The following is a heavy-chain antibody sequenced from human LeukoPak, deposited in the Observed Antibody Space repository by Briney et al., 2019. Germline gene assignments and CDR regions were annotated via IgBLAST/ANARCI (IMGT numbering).Heavy chain of an antibody. J-gene: IGHJ5*02. V-gene: IGHV4-30-2*01. CDR3: VGSNYYGSGSWYNWFDP. Sequence: SQTLSLTCTVSGGSISSGGYYWSWIRQPPGKGLEWIGYIYHSGSTYYNSSLKSRVTISVDRSKNQFSLKLSSVTAADTAVYYCVGSNYYGSGSWYNWFDPWGQGTLVTVSS. CDR1: GGSISSGGYY. D-gene: IGHD3-10*01. CDR2: IYHSGST.